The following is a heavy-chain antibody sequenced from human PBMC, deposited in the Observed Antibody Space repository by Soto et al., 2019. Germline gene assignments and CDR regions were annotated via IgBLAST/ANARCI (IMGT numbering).Heavy chain of an antibody. J-gene: IGHJ4*02. Sequence: EVQLVESGGGFVQPGGSLRLSCTVSGFTFNIYRMHWVRQAPGKGLMWVSLINRDMNTNYADSVKGRFTITRDNAKNMVYLQMNSLRVEDTAVCYCARDFEGLGYWGQGTLVTVSS. CDR2: INRDMNT. D-gene: IGHD3-9*01. CDR3: ARDFEGLGY. CDR1: GFTFNIYR. V-gene: IGHV3-74*01.